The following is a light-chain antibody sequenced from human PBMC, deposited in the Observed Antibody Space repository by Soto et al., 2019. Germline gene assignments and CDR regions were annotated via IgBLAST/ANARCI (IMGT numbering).Light chain of an antibody. CDR1: NNDIGGYTY. V-gene: IGLV2-14*01. CDR3: SSYSISTAYL. CDR2: EVN. Sequence: QSALTQPPSASGSPGQSVTISCTGTNNDIGGYTYVSWYQQLPGKAPKLMVFEVNNRPSGVSYRFSGSKSGNTASLTISGLQAEDEADYFCSSYSISTAYLFGTGTKVTVL. J-gene: IGLJ1*01.